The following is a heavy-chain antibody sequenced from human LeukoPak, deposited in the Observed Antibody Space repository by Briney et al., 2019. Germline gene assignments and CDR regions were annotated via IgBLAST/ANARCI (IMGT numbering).Heavy chain of an antibody. CDR1: GYTFTSYD. CDR3: ARGQMAGIAARRDFDY. J-gene: IGHJ4*02. CDR2: MNPNSGNT. V-gene: IGHV1-8*01. Sequence: SVKVSCKASGYTFTSYDINWVRQATGQGLEWMGWMNPNSGNTGYAQKFQGRVTMTRNTSISTVYMELSSLRSEDTAVYYCARGQMAGIAARRDFDYWGQGTLVTVSS. D-gene: IGHD6-6*01.